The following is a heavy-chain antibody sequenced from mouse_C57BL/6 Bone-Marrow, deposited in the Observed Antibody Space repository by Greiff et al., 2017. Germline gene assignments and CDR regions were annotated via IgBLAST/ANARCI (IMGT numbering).Heavy chain of an antibody. J-gene: IGHJ2*01. CDR3: ARSITTVVALDY. V-gene: IGHV8-12*01. CDR2: IYWDDDK. D-gene: IGHD1-1*01. CDR1: WFLPSTSGLG. Sequence: VTLKESCPWKLPSSQNPSLTFSFSWFLPSTSGLGVSWILQPSGKGLEWLAHIYWDDDKRYNPSLKSRLTISKDTSRNQVFLKITSVDTADTATYYCARSITTVVALDYWGQGTTLTVSA.